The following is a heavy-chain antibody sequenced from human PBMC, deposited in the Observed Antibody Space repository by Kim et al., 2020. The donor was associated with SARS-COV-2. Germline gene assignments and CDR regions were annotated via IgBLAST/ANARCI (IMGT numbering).Heavy chain of an antibody. D-gene: IGHD6-13*01. CDR1: GGSFSGYY. J-gene: IGHJ4*02. Sequence: SETLSLTCAVYGGSFSGYYWSWIRQPPGKGLEWIGEINHSGSTNYNPSLKSRVTISVDTSKNQFSLKLSSVTAADTAVYYCARGRGGYSRQIYYFDYWGQGTLVTVSS. V-gene: IGHV4-34*01. CDR3: ARGRGGYSRQIYYFDY. CDR2: INHSGST.